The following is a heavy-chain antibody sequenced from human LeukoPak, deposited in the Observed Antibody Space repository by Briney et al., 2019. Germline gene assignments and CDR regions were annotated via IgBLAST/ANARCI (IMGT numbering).Heavy chain of an antibody. J-gene: IGHJ5*02. CDR2: INPNSGGT. V-gene: IGHV1-2*02. CDR3: ARDPRGRYCSGGSCQRYNWFDP. Sequence: ASVKVSCKASGYTFTGYYMHWVRQAPGQGLERMGWINPNSGGTNYAQKFQGRVTMTRDTSISTAYMELSRLRSDDTAVYYCARDPRGRYCSGGSCQRYNWFDPWGQGTLVTVSS. CDR1: GYTFTGYY. D-gene: IGHD2-15*01.